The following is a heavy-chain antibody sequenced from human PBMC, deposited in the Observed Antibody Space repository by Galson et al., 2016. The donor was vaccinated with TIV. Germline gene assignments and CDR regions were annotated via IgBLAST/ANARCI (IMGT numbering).Heavy chain of an antibody. Sequence: SLRLSCAPSGFTIGTYAMSWVRQAPGKGLAWVSAISASGSHTFYAGSVKGRFTISRDNSRNTLYLQMNGLRPEDTAVYYCAKEVSTVPYGTDLWGQGTTVTVSS. CDR1: GFTIGTYA. CDR3: AKEVSTVPYGTDL. D-gene: IGHD5/OR15-5a*01. CDR2: ISASGSHT. J-gene: IGHJ6*02. V-gene: IGHV3-23*01.